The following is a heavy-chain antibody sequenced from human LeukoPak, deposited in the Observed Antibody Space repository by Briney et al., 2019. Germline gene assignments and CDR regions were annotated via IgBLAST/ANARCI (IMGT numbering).Heavy chain of an antibody. CDR2: IYHSGST. CDR3: ARTEGKLYLDN. V-gene: IGHV4-4*02. CDR1: GGSISSSNW. J-gene: IGHJ4*02. D-gene: IGHD2-15*01. Sequence: SETLSLTCAVSGGSISSSNWWSWVRQPPGKGLGWIGEIYHSGSTNYNPSLKSRVTISVDKSKNQFSLKLSSVTAADTAIYYCARTEGKLYLDNWGQGTLVTVSS.